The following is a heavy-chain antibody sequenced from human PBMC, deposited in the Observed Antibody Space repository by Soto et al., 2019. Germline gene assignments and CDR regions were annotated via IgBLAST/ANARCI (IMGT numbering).Heavy chain of an antibody. J-gene: IGHJ4*02. D-gene: IGHD3-10*01. CDR2: ISSSSRYI. V-gene: IGHV3-21*01. CDR3: ARAPSLLWFGLYYFDY. CDR1: GFTFSSYS. Sequence: EVQLVESGGGLVKPGGSLRLSCAASGFTFSSYSMNWVRQAPGKGLEWVSSISSSSRYIYYADSVKGRFTISRDNAKNSLYLQMNSLRSEDTAVYYCARAPSLLWFGLYYFDYWGQGTLVTVSS.